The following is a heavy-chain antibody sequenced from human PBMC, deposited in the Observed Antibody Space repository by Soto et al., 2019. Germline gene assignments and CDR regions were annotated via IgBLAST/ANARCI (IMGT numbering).Heavy chain of an antibody. V-gene: IGHV4-39*01. D-gene: IGHD3-10*01. J-gene: IGHJ4*02. CDR3: ARRPLVRGIIPYYFDS. CDR2: IYYSGSG. Sequence: QLQLQESGPGLVKPSETLSHTCTVSGGSINNSSFYWGWVRQPPGKRLEWIGSIYYSGSGYYNPSLNSRLTISVDTSKNQFSLNLSSVTAADTAVYFCARRPLVRGIIPYYFDSWGQGTLVTVSS. CDR1: GGSINNSSFY.